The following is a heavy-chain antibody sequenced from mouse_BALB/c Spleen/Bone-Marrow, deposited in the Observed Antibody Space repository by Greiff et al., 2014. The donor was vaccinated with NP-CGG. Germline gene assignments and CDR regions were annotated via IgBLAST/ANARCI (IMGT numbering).Heavy chain of an antibody. CDR1: GYAFSSSW. D-gene: IGHD2-1*01. V-gene: IGHV1-82*01. Sequence: QVQLQQTGPELVKPGASVKISCKASGYAFSSSWMNWVKQRPGQGLEWIGRIYPGDGDTNYNGKFKGKATLTAGKSSSTAYMQLSSLTSVASAVYFCARHAYGNSYWYFDVWGAGTTVTVSS. CDR2: IYPGDGDT. J-gene: IGHJ1*01. CDR3: ARHAYGNSYWYFDV.